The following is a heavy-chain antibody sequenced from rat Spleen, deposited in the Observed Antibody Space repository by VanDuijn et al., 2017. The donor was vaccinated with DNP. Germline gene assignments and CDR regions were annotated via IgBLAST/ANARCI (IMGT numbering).Heavy chain of an antibody. Sequence: EVQLVESGGGLVQPGRSLKLSCAASGFTFSDYYMAWVRQAPTKGLELVAYISYFGDNTYSGDSVKGRFTISRDNAKSTLYLQMNSLGSEDTATYYCARRNSRGWYFDFWGPGTMVTVSS. V-gene: IGHV5-22*01. J-gene: IGHJ1*01. CDR3: ARRNSRGWYFDF. CDR2: ISYFGDNT. CDR1: GFTFSDYY. D-gene: IGHD1-4*01.